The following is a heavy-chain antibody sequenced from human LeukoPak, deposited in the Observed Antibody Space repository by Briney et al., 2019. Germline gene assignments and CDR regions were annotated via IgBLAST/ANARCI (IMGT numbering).Heavy chain of an antibody. CDR3: TTDASPYCPNGKCYTGGNFDY. D-gene: IGHD2-8*01. J-gene: IGHJ4*02. CDR2: IKSKTAGGTT. CDR1: GFTFSNAW. Sequence: GGSLRLSCAASGFTFSNAWMSWVRQAPGKGLEWVGRIKSKTAGGTTDYAAPVKGRFTISRDDSQNTLYLQMDSLQTEDTAMYYCTTDASPYCPNGKCYTGGNFDYWGQGTLVTVSS. V-gene: IGHV3-15*01.